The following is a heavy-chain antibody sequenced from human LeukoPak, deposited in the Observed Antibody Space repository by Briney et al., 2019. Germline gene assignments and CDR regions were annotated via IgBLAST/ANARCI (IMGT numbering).Heavy chain of an antibody. Sequence: PGGSLRLSCAASGFTFSNAWMSWVRQAPGKGLEWVSGISGSGGSRFYTDSVKGRFTISRDNSKNTLYLQMNSLRAEDTAVYYCAKLREWELPDLFDYWGQGTLVTVSS. V-gene: IGHV3-23*01. D-gene: IGHD1-26*01. CDR1: GFTFSNAW. J-gene: IGHJ4*02. CDR2: ISGSGGSR. CDR3: AKLREWELPDLFDY.